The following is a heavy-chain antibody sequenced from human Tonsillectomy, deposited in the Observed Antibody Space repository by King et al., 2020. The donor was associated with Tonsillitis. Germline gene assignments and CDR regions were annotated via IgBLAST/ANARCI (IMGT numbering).Heavy chain of an antibody. CDR1: GFTFSSYW. CDR3: ARGPPDVSPGDY. V-gene: IGHV3-7*01. J-gene: IGHJ4*02. CDR2: IKEDGSDK. Sequence: VQLVESGGGLVQPGGSLRLSCAASGFTFSSYWMNWVRQAPGKGLEWVANIKEDGSDKNYVDSGKGRFTISRDNAKNSLYLQMNSLRAEDTAVYYCARGPPDVSPGDYWGQGTLVTVTS. D-gene: IGHD3-16*01.